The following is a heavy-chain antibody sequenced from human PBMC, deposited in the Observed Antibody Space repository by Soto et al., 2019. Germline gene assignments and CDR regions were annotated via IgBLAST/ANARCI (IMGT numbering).Heavy chain of an antibody. Sequence: LRLSCAASGFTFSSYGMHWVRQAPGKGLEWVAVISYDGSNKYYADSVKGRFTISRDNSKNTLYLQMNSLRAEDTAVYYCAGARVGQGSIAAAGTVWGQGTLVTVSS. CDR3: AGARVGQGSIAAAGTV. CDR2: ISYDGSNK. CDR1: GFTFSSYG. J-gene: IGHJ4*02. V-gene: IGHV3-30*03. D-gene: IGHD6-13*01.